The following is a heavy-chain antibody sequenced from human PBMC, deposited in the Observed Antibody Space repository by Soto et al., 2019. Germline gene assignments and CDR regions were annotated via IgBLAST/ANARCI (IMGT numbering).Heavy chain of an antibody. CDR1: GYTFTSYY. V-gene: IGHV1-46*01. CDR2: ISPSGGST. CDR3: AREYCSSTSCYTGSYYYYGMDV. D-gene: IGHD2-2*02. Sequence: ASVKVSCKASGYTFTSYYMHWVRQAPGQGLEWIGIISPSGGSTSYAQKFQGRVTMTRDTSTSTVYMELSSLRSEDTAVYYCAREYCSSTSCYTGSYYYYGMDVWSQGTTVPVSS. J-gene: IGHJ6*02.